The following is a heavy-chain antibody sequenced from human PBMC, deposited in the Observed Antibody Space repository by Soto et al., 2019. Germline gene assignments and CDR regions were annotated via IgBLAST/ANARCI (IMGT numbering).Heavy chain of an antibody. D-gene: IGHD3-10*01. CDR1: GGSFSGYY. J-gene: IGHJ4*02. CDR3: ARVEARRFVY. V-gene: IGHV4-34*01. CDR2: INHSGST. Sequence: SETLSLTCAVYGGSFSGYYWSWIRQPPGKGLEWIGEINHSGSTNYNPSLKSRVTISVDTSKNQFSLKLSSVTAADTAVYYCARVEARRFVYWGQGTLVTVSS.